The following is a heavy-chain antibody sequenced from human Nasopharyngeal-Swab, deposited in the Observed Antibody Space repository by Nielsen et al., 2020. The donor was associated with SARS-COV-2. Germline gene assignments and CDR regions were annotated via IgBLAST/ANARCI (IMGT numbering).Heavy chain of an antibody. D-gene: IGHD2-2*01. CDR3: ARIEDCSSTSCYDYFDY. V-gene: IGHV4-34*01. J-gene: IGHJ4*02. CDR2: INHSGST. Sequence: RQAPGKGLEWIGEINHSGSTNYNPSLKSRVTISVDTSKNQFSLKLSSVTAAGTAVYYCARIEDCSSTSCYDYFDYWGQGTLATVSS.